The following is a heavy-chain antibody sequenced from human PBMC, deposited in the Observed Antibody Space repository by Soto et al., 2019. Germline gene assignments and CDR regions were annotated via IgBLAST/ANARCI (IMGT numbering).Heavy chain of an antibody. CDR3: ARSRIMAEFNDDGSNYHGFDS. CDR1: GGTVSSHA. V-gene: IGHV1-69*01. CDR2: IMPMFGTP. Sequence: QVQLVQSGPEVRKSGSSVRVSCKATGGTVSSHAVSWVRLAPGQRLEWIGGIMPMFGTPTYAQKFQGGVTISADESTSTVFCELSSLRSEDTAVYYCARSRIMAEFNDDGSNYHGFDSWGQGTMVTVSS. D-gene: IGHD4-4*01. J-gene: IGHJ3*02.